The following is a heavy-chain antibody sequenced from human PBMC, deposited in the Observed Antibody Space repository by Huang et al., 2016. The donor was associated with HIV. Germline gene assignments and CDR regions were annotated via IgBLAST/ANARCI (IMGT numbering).Heavy chain of an antibody. V-gene: IGHV3-7*01. CDR1: GFTFSSYW. Sequence: EVQLVEPGGGLVQPGGSLRLSCAASGFTFSSYWMSWVRQAPGKGVEWVANIKEDGSEKDYVDSVKGRFTISRDNAKNSLYLQMKSLRAEDTAVYYCARKDWQWLDYWGQGTRVTVSS. CDR3: ARKDWQWLDY. J-gene: IGHJ4*02. D-gene: IGHD6-19*01. CDR2: IKEDGSEK.